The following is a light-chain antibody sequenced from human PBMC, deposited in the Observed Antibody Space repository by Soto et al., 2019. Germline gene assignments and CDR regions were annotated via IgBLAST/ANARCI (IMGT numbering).Light chain of an antibody. CDR1: STDVGSYNL. J-gene: IGLJ1*01. CDR3: CSYAGSGTPYV. Sequence: QSALTQLASVSGSLGPSITISCTWTSTDVGSYNLVSWYQHHPGKAHKLMIYVVGKRPSGVSSRFSGSKSGNTASLTISGLQAEDEADYYCCSYAGSGTPYVFGTGTKLTVL. CDR2: VVG. V-gene: IGLV2-23*02.